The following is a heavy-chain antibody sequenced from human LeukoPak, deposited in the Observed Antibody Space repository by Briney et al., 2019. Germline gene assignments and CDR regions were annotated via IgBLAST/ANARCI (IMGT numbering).Heavy chain of an antibody. CDR1: GGSASSGTYY. J-gene: IGHJ3*02. CDR2: MYTSGRT. D-gene: IGHD1-20*01. V-gene: IGHV4-61*02. CDR3: ASQTLTDDAFDI. Sequence: TSQTLSLTCTVSGGSASSGTYYWNWIRQPAEKGLEWIGRMYTSGRTNYNPSLKSRVTISVDTSKNQFSLKLTSVTAADMAVYYCASQTLTDDAFDIWGQGTMVTVSS.